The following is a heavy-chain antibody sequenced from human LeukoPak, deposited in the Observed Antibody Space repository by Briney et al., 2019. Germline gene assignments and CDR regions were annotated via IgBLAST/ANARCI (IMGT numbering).Heavy chain of an antibody. CDR1: GFTFSSYA. J-gene: IGHJ4*02. Sequence: PGGSLRLSCAASGFTFSSYAMSWVRQAPGKGLEWGSAISGSGGSTYYADSVKGRFTISRDNSKNTLYLQMNSLRAEDTAVYYCAKDRAGVAAAGRFDYWGQGTLVTVSS. CDR2: ISGSGGST. CDR3: AKDRAGVAAAGRFDY. D-gene: IGHD6-13*01. V-gene: IGHV3-23*01.